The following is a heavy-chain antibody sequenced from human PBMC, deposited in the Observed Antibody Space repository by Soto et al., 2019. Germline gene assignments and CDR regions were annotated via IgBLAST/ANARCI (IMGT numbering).Heavy chain of an antibody. Sequence: EVQLVEAGGGLVQPGGSLSLSCAASGFTFSTSWIHWVRQAPGKGLVWVSRINGDGGTINYADTVKGRFTTSRDNAKNTVYLQMNSLSADDAAVYYCTRGGNYYFDYWGQGALGTVAS. J-gene: IGHJ4*02. V-gene: IGHV3-74*01. CDR3: TRGGNYYFDY. CDR2: INGDGGTI. D-gene: IGHD1-7*01. CDR1: GFTFSTSW.